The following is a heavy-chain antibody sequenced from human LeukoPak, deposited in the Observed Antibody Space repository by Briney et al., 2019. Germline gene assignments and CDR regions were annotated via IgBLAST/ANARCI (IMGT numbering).Heavy chain of an antibody. J-gene: IGHJ4*02. CDR1: GYSFTNYW. CDR3: AKLGAYSSSWYGFFDY. D-gene: IGHD6-13*01. V-gene: IGHV5-51*01. CDR2: IYPGDSDT. Sequence: RGESLKISCKASGYSFTNYWIGWVRQMPGKGLECMGIIYPGDSDTRYSPSFQGQVTISADKSISTAYLHWSSLKASDTAMYYCAKLGAYSSSWYGFFDYWGQGTLVTVSS.